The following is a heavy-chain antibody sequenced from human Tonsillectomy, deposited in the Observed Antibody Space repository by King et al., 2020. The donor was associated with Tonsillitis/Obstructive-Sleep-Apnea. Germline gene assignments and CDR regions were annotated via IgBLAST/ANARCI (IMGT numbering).Heavy chain of an antibody. Sequence: QLQESGPGLVKPSETLSLTCIVSGGSISIYYWSWIRQPPGKGLEWIGYIYDSGSTDYNPSLKSRVTISVDTSKNQFSLKLSSVTAADTAVYYCASLPVAVSHDGDFDIWGQGTMVNVSS. J-gene: IGHJ3*02. D-gene: IGHD6-19*01. CDR1: GGSISIYY. V-gene: IGHV4-59*01. CDR3: ASLPVAVSHDGDFDI. CDR2: IYDSGST.